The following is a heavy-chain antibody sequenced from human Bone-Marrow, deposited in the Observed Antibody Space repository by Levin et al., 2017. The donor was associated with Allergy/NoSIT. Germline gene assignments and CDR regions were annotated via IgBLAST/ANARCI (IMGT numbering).Heavy chain of an antibody. CDR2: LWSNGRNN. D-gene: IGHD3-3*01. Sequence: SCAASGFTFSSSGMHWVRQAPGKGLEWVAVLWSNGRNNYYTDSVKGRFIISRDDSSNTLYLQMNTLRAEDTAIYYCASEPRPFSIGQYWGQGTMVTVSS. V-gene: IGHV3-33*01. CDR3: ASEPRPFSIGQY. J-gene: IGHJ4*02. CDR1: GFTFSSSG.